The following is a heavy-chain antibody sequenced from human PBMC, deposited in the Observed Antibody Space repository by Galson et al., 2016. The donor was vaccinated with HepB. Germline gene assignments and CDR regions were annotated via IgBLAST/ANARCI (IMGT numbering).Heavy chain of an antibody. J-gene: IGHJ4*02. CDR3: AKAGYHGADAYYYYFDY. V-gene: IGHV3-30*18. D-gene: IGHD3-16*01. Sequence: SLRLSCAASGFTFSSYGMHWVRQAPGKGLEWVAVAAYDGSNKYYADSVKGRFTISRDNSKNTQYLQLNSLRPEDTAVYLCAKAGYHGADAYYYYFDYWGQGTLVTVSS. CDR1: GFTFSSYG. CDR2: AAYDGSNK.